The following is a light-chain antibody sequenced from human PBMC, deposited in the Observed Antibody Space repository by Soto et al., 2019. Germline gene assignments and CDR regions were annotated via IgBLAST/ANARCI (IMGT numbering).Light chain of an antibody. CDR1: QSVSSN. CDR2: GAS. J-gene: IGKJ1*01. V-gene: IGKV3-15*01. CDR3: QQYYTSPWT. Sequence: EIVMTQSPATLSVSPGERATLSCRASQSVSSNLAWYQQKPGQAPRLLIYGASTRATGIPARFSGSGSGTDFTLTINNLQAEDVAVYYCQQYYTSPWTFGQGTKVDIK.